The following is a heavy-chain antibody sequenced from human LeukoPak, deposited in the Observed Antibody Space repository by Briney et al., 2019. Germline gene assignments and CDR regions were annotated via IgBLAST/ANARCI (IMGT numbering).Heavy chain of an antibody. CDR3: ARDNSRFGDDAFDI. CDR1: GFSFSAYA. V-gene: IGHV3-64D*06. Sequence: GGSLRLSCSASGFSFSAYAMHWVRQAPGKGLEYLSAISTNGGSTYYADSVKGRFTSSRDNSKNTLYLQMSSLRLEDTAVYYCARDNSRFGDDAFDIWGQGTMVTVSS. J-gene: IGHJ3*02. D-gene: IGHD3-10*01. CDR2: ISTNGGST.